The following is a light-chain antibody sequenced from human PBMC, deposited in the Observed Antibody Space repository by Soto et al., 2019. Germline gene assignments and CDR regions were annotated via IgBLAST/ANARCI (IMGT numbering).Light chain of an antibody. V-gene: IGKV3-20*01. J-gene: IGKJ5*01. CDR1: QSFSSTY. CDR3: QQYGSSPIT. Sequence: EIVLTQSPGTLSLSPGERATLSCRASQSFSSTYLAWYQQKPGQAPRLLVYGASSRATGIPDRFSGFGSGTDFTLNISRLEPEDCAVYFCQQYGSSPITFGQGTRLEIK. CDR2: GAS.